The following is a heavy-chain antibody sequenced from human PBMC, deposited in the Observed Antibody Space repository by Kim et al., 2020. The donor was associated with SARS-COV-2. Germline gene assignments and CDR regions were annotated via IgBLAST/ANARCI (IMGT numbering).Heavy chain of an antibody. Sequence: SQKFQGRVTITRDTSANTAYMELSSLTSEDTAVYYCARDMNPTVYDYWGQGTLVTVSS. CDR3: ARDMNPTVYDY. D-gene: IGHD4-4*01. V-gene: IGHV1-3*01. J-gene: IGHJ4*02.